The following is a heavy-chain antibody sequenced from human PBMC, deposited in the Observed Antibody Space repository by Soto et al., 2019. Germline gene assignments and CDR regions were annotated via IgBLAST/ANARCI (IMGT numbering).Heavy chain of an antibody. CDR1: GGTFSSYA. Sequence: SVKVSCKASGGTFSSYAISWVRQAPGQGLEWMGGIIPIFGTANYAQKFQGRVTITADESTSTAYMELSSLRSEDTAVYYCARRTDSSGYHGAFDYWGQGTLVTVSS. V-gene: IGHV1-69*13. CDR2: IIPIFGTA. D-gene: IGHD3-22*01. J-gene: IGHJ4*02. CDR3: ARRTDSSGYHGAFDY.